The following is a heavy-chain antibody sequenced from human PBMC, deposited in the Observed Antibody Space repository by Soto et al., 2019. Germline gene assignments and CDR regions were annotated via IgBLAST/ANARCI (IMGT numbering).Heavy chain of an antibody. D-gene: IGHD2-15*01. CDR1: GYTFTSYG. J-gene: IGHJ4*02. CDR2: ISAYNGNT. Sequence: ASVKVSCKASGYTFTSYGISWVRQAPGQGLEWMGWISAYNGNTNYAHKLQGRVTMTTDISTSTAYMELRSLRSDDTAVYYCARDSAYSVVVVAASDYWGQGTLVTVSS. V-gene: IGHV1-18*04. CDR3: ARDSAYSVVVVAASDY.